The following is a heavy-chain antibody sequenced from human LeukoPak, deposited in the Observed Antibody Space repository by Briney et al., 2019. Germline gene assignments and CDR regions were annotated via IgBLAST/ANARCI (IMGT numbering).Heavy chain of an antibody. CDR3: VTGHYDSRMYFDL. CDR2: IKFDGTLA. J-gene: IGHJ2*01. Sequence: PGGSLRLSCTASGFTFSTYWIHWVRQAPGKGLVWVSQIKFDGTLASYADSVKGRFTISRDNANNTLYLQMNSLGTEDTAVYYCVTGHYDSRMYFDLWGRGTLVTVS. V-gene: IGHV3-74*01. D-gene: IGHD3-16*01. CDR1: GFTFSTYW.